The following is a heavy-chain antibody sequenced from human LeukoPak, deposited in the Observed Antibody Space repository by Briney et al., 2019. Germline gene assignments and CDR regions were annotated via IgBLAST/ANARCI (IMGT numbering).Heavy chain of an antibody. CDR3: ATEPYYYDSSGYYSGLYYFDY. Sequence: SETLSLTCTVPGGSISSGDYYWSWIRQPPGKGLEWIGYIYYSGSTYYNPSLKSRVTISVDTSKNQFSLKLSSVTAADTAVYYCATEPYYYDSSGYYSGLYYFDYWGQGTLVTVSS. V-gene: IGHV4-30-4*01. D-gene: IGHD3-22*01. J-gene: IGHJ4*02. CDR1: GGSISSGDYY. CDR2: IYYSGST.